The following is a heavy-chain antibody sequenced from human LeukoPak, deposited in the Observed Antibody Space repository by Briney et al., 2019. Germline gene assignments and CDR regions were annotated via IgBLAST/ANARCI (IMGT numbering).Heavy chain of an antibody. D-gene: IGHD1-26*01. CDR1: AGSTSSYY. CDR2: ISYSGST. V-gene: IGHV4-59*08. Sequence: SETLSLTCTVSAGSTSSYYWSWIRQPPGKGLEWIGYISYSGSTNYNPSLKSRVTISVDTSKNQFSLRLSSVTAADTAVYYSARLASGSYGPLTPFDYWGQGTLVTVSS. CDR3: ARLASGSYGPLTPFDY. J-gene: IGHJ4*02.